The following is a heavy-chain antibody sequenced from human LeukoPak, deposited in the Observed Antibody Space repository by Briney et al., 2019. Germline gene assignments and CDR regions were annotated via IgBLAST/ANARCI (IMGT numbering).Heavy chain of an antibody. CDR3: ARDRSEKDNDILTGYYADFDY. V-gene: IGHV7-4-1*02. Sequence: ASVKVSCKASGGTFSSYAMNWVRQAPGQGLEWMGWINTNTGNPTYAQGFTGRFVFSLDTSVSTAYLQISSLKAEDTAVYYCARDRSEKDNDILTGYYADFDYWGQGTLVTVSS. CDR1: GGTFSSYA. D-gene: IGHD3-9*01. CDR2: INTNTGNP. J-gene: IGHJ4*02.